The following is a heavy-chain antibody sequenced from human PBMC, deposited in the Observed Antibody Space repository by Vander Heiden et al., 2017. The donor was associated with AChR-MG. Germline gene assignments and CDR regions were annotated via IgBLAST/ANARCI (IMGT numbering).Heavy chain of an antibody. J-gene: IGHJ4*02. D-gene: IGHD2-15*01. Sequence: EVQLLESGGGLVQPGGSLRLSCAASGFTFSPSAMNWGRQAPGKGLEWVSTISGSGGGTYYADSVKGRFTISRDNSKNTLYLQMNSLRAEDTAVYYCVEGGNCSGGICYSFLGDYWGQGTLVTVSS. V-gene: IGHV3-23*01. CDR1: GFTFSPSA. CDR3: VEGGNCSGGICYSFLGDY. CDR2: ISGSGGGT.